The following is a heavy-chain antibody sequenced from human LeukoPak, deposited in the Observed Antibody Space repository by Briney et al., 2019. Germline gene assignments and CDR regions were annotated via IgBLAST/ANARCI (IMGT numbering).Heavy chain of an antibody. Sequence: GGSLRLSCAASGFTFRSYSMNWVRQAPGKGLEWVSSISSSSAYTYYADSVKGRFIISRDNAKNSLYLQMNSLRAEDTAVYYCARPHPRTVFGVFSYYYGMDVWGQGTTVTVSS. CDR1: GFTFRSYS. V-gene: IGHV3-21*04. J-gene: IGHJ6*02. CDR3: ARPHPRTVFGVFSYYYGMDV. CDR2: ISSSSAYT. D-gene: IGHD3-3*01.